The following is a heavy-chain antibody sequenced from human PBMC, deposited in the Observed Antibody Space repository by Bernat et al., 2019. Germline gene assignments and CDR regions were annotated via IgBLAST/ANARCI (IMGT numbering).Heavy chain of an antibody. CDR1: GGSISSSSYY. J-gene: IGHJ6*03. V-gene: IGHV4-39*01. Sequence: QLQLQESGPGLVKPSETLSLTCTVSGGSISSSSYYWGWIRQPPGKGLEWIGSIYYSGSTYYNPSLKSRVTISVDTSTNQFSLELSSVTAADTAVYYCARPGRDYGDNYYYYYMDVWGKGTTVTVSS. D-gene: IGHD4-17*01. CDR2: IYYSGST. CDR3: ARPGRDYGDNYYYYYMDV.